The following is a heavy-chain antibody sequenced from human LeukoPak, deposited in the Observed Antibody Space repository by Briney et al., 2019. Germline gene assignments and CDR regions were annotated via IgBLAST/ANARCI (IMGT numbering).Heavy chain of an antibody. CDR1: GFTFDDYA. J-gene: IGHJ4*02. V-gene: IGHV3-30*18. CDR3: AKSAVTSSLILEDS. D-gene: IGHD3-3*01. CDR2: ISYDGSNK. Sequence: GGSLRLSCAASGFTFDDYAMTWVRQAPGKGLEWVAVISYDGSNKFYADSVKGRFTISRDNSKNTVYLQMNSLRDEDTAVYYCAKSAVTSSLILEDSWGQGTLVTVSS.